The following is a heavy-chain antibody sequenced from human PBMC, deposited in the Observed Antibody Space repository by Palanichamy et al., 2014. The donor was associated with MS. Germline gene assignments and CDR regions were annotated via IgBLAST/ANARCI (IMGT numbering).Heavy chain of an antibody. CDR2: IWYDGSNE. CDR1: GFTFSTYG. V-gene: IGHV3-33*01. D-gene: IGHD5-12*01. J-gene: IGHJ4*02. CDR3: ARDRLPFMAGNPYHFDY. Sequence: QVQLVGSLGEGVVQPGRSLRLSCAASGFTFSTYGMNWVRQAPGKGLEWVALIWYDGSNENYADSVKGRLIISRDNSKNTMYLQMNSLRAEDTAVYYCARDRLPFMAGNPYHFDYWGQGTLVTASS.